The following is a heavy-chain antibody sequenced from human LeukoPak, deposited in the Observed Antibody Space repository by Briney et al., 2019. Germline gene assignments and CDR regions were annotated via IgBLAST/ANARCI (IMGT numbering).Heavy chain of an antibody. Sequence: GASVKVSCKASGYTFTAYYIHWVRQAPGQGLEWMGWINPNSGATNHAQTFRARVTMASDPSISMAYMELSRLTSDDTAVYYCARGVTIFGPAAGLDVWGIGTTVTVSS. V-gene: IGHV1-2*02. CDR1: GYTFTAYY. CDR2: INPNSGAT. J-gene: IGHJ6*04. D-gene: IGHD3-3*01. CDR3: ARGVTIFGPAAGLDV.